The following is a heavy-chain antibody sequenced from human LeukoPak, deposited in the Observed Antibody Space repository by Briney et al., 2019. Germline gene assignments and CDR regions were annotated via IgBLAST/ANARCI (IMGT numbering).Heavy chain of an antibody. J-gene: IGHJ4*02. V-gene: IGHV4-4*07. CDR1: GGSISSYY. D-gene: IGHD1-26*01. Sequence: SETLSLTCTVSGGSISSYYWSWIRQPAGKGLEWIGRIYTSGSTNYNPSLKSRVTISVDTSKNQFSLKLSCVTAADTDVYYCARERRSGSYSREIDYWGQGTLVTVSS. CDR3: ARERRSGSYSREIDY. CDR2: IYTSGST.